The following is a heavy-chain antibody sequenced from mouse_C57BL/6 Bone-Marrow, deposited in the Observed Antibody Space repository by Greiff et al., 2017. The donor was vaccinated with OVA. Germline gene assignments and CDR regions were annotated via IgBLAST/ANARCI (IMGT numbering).Heavy chain of an antibody. J-gene: IGHJ2*01. CDR1: GFNIKDDY. CDR2: IDPKNDDT. Sequence: VTLKESGAELVRPGASVKLSCTASGFNIKDDYMHWVKQRPEQGLEWIGWIDPKNDDTKLTSKFQGKTTITANTSSTTTYLQLSSLTSEDTAVYYCTSYGNFDYWGQGTTLTVSS. V-gene: IGHV14-4*01. D-gene: IGHD2-1*01. CDR3: TSYGNFDY.